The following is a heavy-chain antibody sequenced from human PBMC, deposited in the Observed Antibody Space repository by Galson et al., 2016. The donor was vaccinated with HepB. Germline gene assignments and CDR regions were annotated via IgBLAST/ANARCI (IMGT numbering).Heavy chain of an antibody. CDR3: ARRGGGCSGGSCWYFDY. Sequence: QSGAEVKKPGESLKISCKGSGYSFTSDWIGWVRQMPGKGLEWMGIIYPGDSDTRYSLSFQGQVTLSAGKSISTAYLQWSSLKASDTAIYSCARRGGGCSGGSCWYFDYWGQGTLITVSS. J-gene: IGHJ4*02. CDR1: GYSFTSDW. D-gene: IGHD2-15*01. V-gene: IGHV5-51*03. CDR2: IYPGDSDT.